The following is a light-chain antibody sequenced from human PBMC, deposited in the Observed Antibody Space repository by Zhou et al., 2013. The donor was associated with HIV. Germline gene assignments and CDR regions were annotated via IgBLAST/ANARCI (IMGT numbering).Light chain of an antibody. CDR1: QTVSSRY. CDR2: GTS. CDR3: QQYGSSPLFT. Sequence: EIVLTQSPGTLSLSPGETVTLSCRASQTVSSRYLAWYQQRHGQPPRLLIFGTSRRATGIPDRFSGSGSGTDFTLTISRLEPEDFAVYYCQQYGSSPLFTFGPGTKVDIK. J-gene: IGKJ3*01. V-gene: IGKV3-20*01.